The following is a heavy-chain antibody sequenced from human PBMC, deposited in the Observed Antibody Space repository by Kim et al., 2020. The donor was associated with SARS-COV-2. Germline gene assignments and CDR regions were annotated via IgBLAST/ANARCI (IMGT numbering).Heavy chain of an antibody. CDR2: ISSSSRYI. D-gene: IGHD2-21*02. J-gene: IGHJ4*02. CDR1: GFTFSSYS. Sequence: GGSLRLSCAASGFTFSSYSMNWVRQAPGKGMEWLSSISSSSRYIYYADSVKGRFTISRDNAKKSLYLQMNSLRAEDKAVYYCASPGGDSGVFDYWGQGTLVTVSS. V-gene: IGHV3-21*01. CDR3: ASPGGDSGVFDY.